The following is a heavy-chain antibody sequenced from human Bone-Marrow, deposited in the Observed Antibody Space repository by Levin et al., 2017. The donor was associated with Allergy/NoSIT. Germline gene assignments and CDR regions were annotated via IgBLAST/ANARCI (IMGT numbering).Heavy chain of an antibody. CDR1: GFTFSSYG. CDR2: ISYDGSNK. J-gene: IGHJ4*02. D-gene: IGHD6-6*01. V-gene: IGHV3-30*18. Sequence: GGSLRLSCAASGFTFSSYGMHWVRQAPGKGLEWVAVISYDGSNKYYADSVKGRFTISRDNSKNTLYLQMNSLRAEDTAVYYCAKKGEYSSSFSFDYWGQGTLVTVSS. CDR3: AKKGEYSSSFSFDY.